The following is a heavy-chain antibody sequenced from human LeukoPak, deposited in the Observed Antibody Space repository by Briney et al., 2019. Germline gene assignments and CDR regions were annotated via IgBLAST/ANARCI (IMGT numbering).Heavy chain of an antibody. V-gene: IGHV3-23*01. Sequence: PGGSLRLSCAASGFTFSSYAMSWVRQAPGKGLEWVSAISGSGDSTYYADSVKGRFTISRDNSKNTLYLQMNSLRAEDTAAYYCAKEGDYGGYFDYWGQGTLVTVSS. CDR2: ISGSGDST. CDR3: AKEGDYGGYFDY. J-gene: IGHJ4*02. D-gene: IGHD4-23*01. CDR1: GFTFSSYA.